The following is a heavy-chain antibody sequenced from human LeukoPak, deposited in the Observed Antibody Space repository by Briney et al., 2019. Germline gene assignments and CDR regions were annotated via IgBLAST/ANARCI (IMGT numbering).Heavy chain of an antibody. CDR1: GFIFSSSE. Sequence: GGSLRLSCAAPGFIFSSSEINWMRQAPEKGPEWLSSITGSGTPKHYADSVKGRFTISRDSVKTVVYLQMNSLRDEDTAVYYCDYQGKWGQGTLVTVSS. D-gene: IGHD5-12*01. CDR2: ITGSGTPK. V-gene: IGHV3-48*03. J-gene: IGHJ1*01. CDR3: DYQGK.